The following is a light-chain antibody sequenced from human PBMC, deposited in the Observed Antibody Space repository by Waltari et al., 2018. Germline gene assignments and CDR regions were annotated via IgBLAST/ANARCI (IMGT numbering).Light chain of an antibody. CDR2: VNSDGSH. CDR1: SGPTSNI. Sequence: QLLLTQSPSASASLGASVKPTCTLSSGPTSNIIAWHQQQPEKGPRYLMKVNSDGSHSKGDEIPDRCSGSSSGAERYLTIASVQSEDEADYYCQTGGHGTWVFGGGTKLTVL. J-gene: IGLJ3*02. CDR3: QTGGHGTWV. V-gene: IGLV4-69*01.